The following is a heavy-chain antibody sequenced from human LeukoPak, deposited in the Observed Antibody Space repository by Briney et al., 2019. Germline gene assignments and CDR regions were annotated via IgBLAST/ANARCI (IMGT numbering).Heavy chain of an antibody. CDR1: GGTFSNYA. CDR3: ARDGAQIAVAGLVDY. Sequence: SVKVSRKAPGGTFSNYAISWVRQAPGQGLEWMGGIIPMFGTANYAQKFQGRVTITADKSTSTAYMELSSLRSEDTAVYYCARDGAQIAVAGLVDYWGQGTLVTVSS. V-gene: IGHV1-69*06. D-gene: IGHD6-19*01. CDR2: IIPMFGTA. J-gene: IGHJ4*02.